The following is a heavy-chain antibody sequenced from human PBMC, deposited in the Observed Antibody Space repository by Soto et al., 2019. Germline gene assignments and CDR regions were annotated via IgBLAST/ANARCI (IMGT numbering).Heavy chain of an antibody. V-gene: IGHV3-74*01. CDR1: GFTFSSYW. D-gene: IGHD6-19*01. CDR2: INSDGSST. CDR3: AADTYYYYGMDV. J-gene: IGHJ6*02. Sequence: SGGSLRLSCAASGFTFSSYWMHWVRQAPGKGLVWVSRINSDGSSTSYADSVKGRFTISRDNAKNTLYLQMNSLRAEDTAVYYCAADTYYYYGMDVWGQGTTVTVSS.